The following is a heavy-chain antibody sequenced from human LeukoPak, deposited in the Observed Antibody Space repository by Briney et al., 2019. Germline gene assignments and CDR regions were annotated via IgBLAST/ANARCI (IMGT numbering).Heavy chain of an antibody. D-gene: IGHD3-10*01. CDR1: GFTFSSYG. J-gene: IGHJ3*02. CDR2: ISYDGRNE. V-gene: IGHV3-30*18. Sequence: GGSLRLSCAASGFTFSSYGMHWVRQAPGKGLEWVAVISYDGRNEYYADSVKGRFTISRDNSKNTLYMQMNSLRAEDTAVYYCAKDRGSAGSDVFDIWGQGTMVTVSS. CDR3: AKDRGSAGSDVFDI.